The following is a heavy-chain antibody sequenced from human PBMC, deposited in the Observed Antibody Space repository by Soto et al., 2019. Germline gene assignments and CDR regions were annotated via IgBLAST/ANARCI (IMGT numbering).Heavy chain of an antibody. J-gene: IGHJ4*02. V-gene: IGHV4-59*08. Sequence: QVQLQESGPGLVRPSETLSLTCTVSSDSISSYYWIWIRQSPGKGLEWIGYTVYSGNTNYNPSLKSRVTISGDTSKNQFSLRLSSVTAADTAVYYCARAVGDPFYYLDYWGQGTLVTVSS. D-gene: IGHD6-19*01. CDR3: ARAVGDPFYYLDY. CDR2: TVYSGNT. CDR1: SDSISSYY.